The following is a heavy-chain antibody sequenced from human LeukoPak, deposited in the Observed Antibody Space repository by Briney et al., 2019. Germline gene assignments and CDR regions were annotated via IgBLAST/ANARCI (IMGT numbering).Heavy chain of an antibody. CDR3: GIGKYDFWRGPAPSPIDY. CDR1: GGSFSGYH. V-gene: IGHV4-34*01. CDR2: INHSGST. D-gene: IGHD3/OR15-3a*01. Sequence: PSETLSLTCAVYGGSFSGYHWSWIRQPPGKGLEWIGEINHSGSTNYNPSLKSRVTISVDTPKNQFSLKLSSVTAADTAVYYCGIGKYDFWRGPAPSPIDYWGQGTLVTVSS. J-gene: IGHJ4*02.